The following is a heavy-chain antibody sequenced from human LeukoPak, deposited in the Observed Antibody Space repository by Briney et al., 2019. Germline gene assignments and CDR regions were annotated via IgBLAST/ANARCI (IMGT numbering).Heavy chain of an antibody. J-gene: IGHJ3*02. V-gene: IGHV4-31*03. CDR3: ATPLRAVAGTSRDDAFDI. CDR1: GGSISSGGYY. D-gene: IGHD6-19*01. Sequence: KPSETLSLTCTVSGGSISSGGYYWSWIRQHPGKGLEWIGYIYYSGSTYYNPSLKSRVTISVDTSKNQFSLKLSPVTAADTAVYYCATPLRAVAGTSRDDAFDIWGQGTMVTVSS. CDR2: IYYSGST.